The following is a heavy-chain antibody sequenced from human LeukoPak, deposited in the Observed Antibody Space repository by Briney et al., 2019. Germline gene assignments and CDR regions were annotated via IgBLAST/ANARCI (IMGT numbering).Heavy chain of an antibody. Sequence: CMGSMNPNRGNTGYAQKFQGRVTMTRNTSISTAYMELSSLRSEDTAVYYCARGGSGYDYDYWGQGTLVTVSS. CDR2: MNPNRGNT. CDR3: ARGGSGYDYDY. J-gene: IGHJ4*02. D-gene: IGHD5-12*01. V-gene: IGHV1-8*01.